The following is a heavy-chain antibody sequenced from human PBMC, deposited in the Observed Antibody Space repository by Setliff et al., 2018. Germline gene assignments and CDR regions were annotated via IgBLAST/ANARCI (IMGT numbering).Heavy chain of an antibody. CDR2: SNAGNGNT. V-gene: IGHV1-3*02. Sequence: ASVKVSCKASGYTVTSYAMHWVRQAPRQRLEWMGWSNAGNGNTKYSQEFQGRVTITRDTSASTAYMELSSLRSEDMAVYYCARTDYYYYYIDVWGKGTTVTVSS. CDR3: ARTDYYYYYIDV. CDR1: GYTVTSYA. J-gene: IGHJ6*03.